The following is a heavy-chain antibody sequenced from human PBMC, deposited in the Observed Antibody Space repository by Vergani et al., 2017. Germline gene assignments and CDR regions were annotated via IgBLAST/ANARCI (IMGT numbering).Heavy chain of an antibody. CDR3: ARGDWNYEDRVNYYDYRDG. CDR1: GFTFSSYW. Sequence: EVQLVESGGGLVQPGGSLRLSCAASGFTFSSYWMSWVRQAPGKGLEWVANIKQDESEKYYVDSVKGRFTISRDNAKNSLYLQMNSLRAEDTAVYYCARGDWNYEDRVNYYDYRDGGGKGTTVTVSS. J-gene: IGHJ6*03. CDR2: IKQDESEK. V-gene: IGHV3-7*03. D-gene: IGHD1-7*01.